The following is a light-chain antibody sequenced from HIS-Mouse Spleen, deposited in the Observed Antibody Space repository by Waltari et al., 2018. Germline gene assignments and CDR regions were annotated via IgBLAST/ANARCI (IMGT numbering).Light chain of an antibody. J-gene: IGLJ3*02. Sequence: QSALTQPASVSGSPGQSITISCTGTSSDVGSYNLVSWYQQDPGKAPNLLIYEGSKRTSGVSNRFYGSNSGNTAALTSAGLQAEDEADYYCCSYAGSSTWVSGGGTKLTVL. CDR1: SSDVGSYNL. V-gene: IGLV2-23*01. CDR2: EGS. CDR3: CSYAGSSTWV.